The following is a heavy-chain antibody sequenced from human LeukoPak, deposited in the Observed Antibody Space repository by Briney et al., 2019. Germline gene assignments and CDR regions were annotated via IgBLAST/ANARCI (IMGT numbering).Heavy chain of an antibody. D-gene: IGHD6-19*01. CDR3: ARDRGSGWYGDLGY. V-gene: IGHV3-21*06. CDR1: GFSFSSFS. CDR2: ISSESRNK. J-gene: IGHJ4*02. Sequence: GGSLRLSCAASGFSFSSFSMNWVRQAPGEGLEWVSSISSESRNKYYADSVKGRFTISRDNAKNSLYLEMNSLKVEDTAMYFCARDRGSGWYGDLGYWGQGTLVTVSS.